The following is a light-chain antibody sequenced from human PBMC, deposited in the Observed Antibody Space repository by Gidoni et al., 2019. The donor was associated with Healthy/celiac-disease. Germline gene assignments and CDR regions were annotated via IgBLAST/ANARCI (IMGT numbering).Light chain of an antibody. CDR1: QSISSY. CDR2: AAS. J-gene: IGKJ1*01. Sequence: DIQMTQSPSSLSASEGDRVTITCRASQSISSYLNWYQQKPGKAPKLLIYAASSLQSGVPSRFSGSGSGTDFTLTISSLQPEDFATYYCQQSYSTPPTFGQXTKVEIK. V-gene: IGKV1-39*01. CDR3: QQSYSTPPT.